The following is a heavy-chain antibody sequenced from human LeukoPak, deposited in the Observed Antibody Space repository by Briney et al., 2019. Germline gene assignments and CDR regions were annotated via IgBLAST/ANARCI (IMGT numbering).Heavy chain of an antibody. CDR3: ANLAAAGTDAFDI. D-gene: IGHD6-13*01. CDR2: INPNSGGT. CDR1: GYTFTGYY. Sequence: GASVKVSCKASGYTFTGYYMHWVRQAPGQGLEWMGWINPNSGGTNYAQKFQGRVTMTRDTSISTAYMELSRLRSDDTAVYYCANLAAAGTDAFDIWGQGTMLTVSS. J-gene: IGHJ3*02. V-gene: IGHV1-2*02.